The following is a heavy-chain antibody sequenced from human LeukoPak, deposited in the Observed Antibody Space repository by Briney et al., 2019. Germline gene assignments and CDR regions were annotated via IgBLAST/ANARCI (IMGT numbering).Heavy chain of an antibody. CDR3: ASPITMVRDDAFDI. J-gene: IGHJ3*02. CDR1: GGSISSGDYY. D-gene: IGHD3-10*01. CDR2: IYYSGST. Sequence: SQTLSLTCTVSGGSISSGDYYWGWIRQPPGKGLEWIGYIYYSGSTYYNPSLKSRVTISVDTSKNQFSLKLSSVTAADTAVYYCASPITMVRDDAFDIWGQGTMVTVSS. V-gene: IGHV4-30-4*01.